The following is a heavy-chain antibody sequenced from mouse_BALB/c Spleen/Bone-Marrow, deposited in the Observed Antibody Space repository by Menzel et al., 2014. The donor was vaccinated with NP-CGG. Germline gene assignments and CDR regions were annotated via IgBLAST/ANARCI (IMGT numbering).Heavy chain of an antibody. CDR2: IHPSDSES. Sequence: QVQLQQSGADLVRPGASVKLTCKASGYSFTSYWTNWVKQRPGQGLEWIGMIHPSDSESRVNQKFKDKATLTVDKSSSTAYTQLSSPTSEDSAVYYCARQNYDGTDYWGQGTTLAVSS. CDR3: ARQNYDGTDY. CDR1: GYSFTSYW. J-gene: IGHJ2*01. D-gene: IGHD2-4*01. V-gene: IGHV1-61*01.